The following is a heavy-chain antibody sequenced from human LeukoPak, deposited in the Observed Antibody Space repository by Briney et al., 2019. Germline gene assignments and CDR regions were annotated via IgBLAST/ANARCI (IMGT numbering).Heavy chain of an antibody. Sequence: SSETLSLTCAVYGGSFSGYYWSWIRQPPGKGLEWIGEINHSGSTNYNPSLKSRVTISVDTSKNQFSLKLSSVTAADTAVYYCARGPYRGFDYWGQGTLVTVSS. CDR1: GGSFSGYY. V-gene: IGHV4-34*01. CDR2: INHSGST. D-gene: IGHD1-14*01. J-gene: IGHJ4*02. CDR3: ARGPYRGFDY.